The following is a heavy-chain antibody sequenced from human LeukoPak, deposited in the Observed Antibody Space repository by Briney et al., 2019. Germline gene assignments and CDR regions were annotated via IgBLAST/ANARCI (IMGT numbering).Heavy chain of an antibody. J-gene: IGHJ6*02. CDR1: GGTFSSYA. CDR2: IIPILGIA. V-gene: IGHV1-69*10. CDR3: ASTAGRGGYYYGMDV. D-gene: IGHD5-18*01. Sequence: ASVKVSCKASGGTFSSYAISWVRQAPGQGLEWMGGIIPILGIANYAQKFQGRVTITADKSTSTAYMELSSLRSEDTAVYYCASTAGRGGYYYGMDVWGQGTTVTVSS.